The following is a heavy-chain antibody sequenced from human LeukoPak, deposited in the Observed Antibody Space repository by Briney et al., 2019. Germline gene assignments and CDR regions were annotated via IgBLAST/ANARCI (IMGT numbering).Heavy chain of an antibody. CDR2: IMPILGIA. J-gene: IGHJ6*02. D-gene: IGHD6-13*01. CDR1: GGTFSSYA. V-gene: IGHV1-69*04. CDR3: ARGPLIAAAGVYYYYYGMDV. Sequence: ASVKVSCKASGGTFSSYAISLVRQAPGQGLEWMGRIMPILGIANYAQKFQGRVTITADKSTSTAYMELSSLRSEDTAVYYCARGPLIAAAGVYYYYYGMDVWGQGTTVTVSS.